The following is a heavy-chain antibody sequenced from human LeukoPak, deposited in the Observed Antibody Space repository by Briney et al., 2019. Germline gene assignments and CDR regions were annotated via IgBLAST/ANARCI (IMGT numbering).Heavy chain of an antibody. J-gene: IGHJ5*02. CDR3: ARVVVVAATSWFDP. CDR2: IIPIFGTA. V-gene: IGHV1-69*05. CDR1: GGTFSSYA. D-gene: IGHD2-15*01. Sequence: SVKVSCKASGGTFSSYAISWVRQAPGQGLEWMGGIIPIFGTANYAQKFQARVTITTDESTSTAYMELSSLRSEDTAVYYCARVVVVAATSWFDPWGQGTLVTVSS.